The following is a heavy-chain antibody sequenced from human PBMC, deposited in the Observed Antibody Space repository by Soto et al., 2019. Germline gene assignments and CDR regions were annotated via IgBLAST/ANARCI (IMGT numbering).Heavy chain of an antibody. D-gene: IGHD3-10*01. Sequence: GGSLRLSCAASGFTFSSYAMSWVRQAPGKGLEWVSAISGSGGSTNYADSVKGRLTISRDNSKNTLYLQMNSLGAEDTAVYYCAKLRGVIWYFDYWGQGTLVTVSS. V-gene: IGHV3-23*01. CDR1: GFTFSSYA. CDR2: ISGSGGST. J-gene: IGHJ4*02. CDR3: AKLRGVIWYFDY.